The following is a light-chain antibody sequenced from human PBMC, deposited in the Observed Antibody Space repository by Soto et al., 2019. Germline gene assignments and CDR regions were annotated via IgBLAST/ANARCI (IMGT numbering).Light chain of an antibody. CDR2: YDS. V-gene: IGLV3-21*04. Sequence: SSELTQPPSVSVAPGKTASISCGGNNIGTNAVHWYQQKPGQAPVVVMYYDSDRPSGIPERFSGSNSGNTATLTISRVEAGDEADYYCQVWDSGSENVVFGGGTKLTVL. CDR3: QVWDSGSENVV. CDR1: NIGTNA. J-gene: IGLJ2*01.